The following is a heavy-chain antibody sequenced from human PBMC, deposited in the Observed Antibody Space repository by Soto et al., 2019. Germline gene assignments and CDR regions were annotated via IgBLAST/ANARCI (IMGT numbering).Heavy chain of an antibody. D-gene: IGHD2-8*01. CDR2: ISYDGSNK. J-gene: IGHJ4*02. Sequence: QVQLVESVGGVVQPGRSLRLSCAASGFTFSSYGMHWVRQAPGKGLEWVAVISYDGSNKYYADSVKGRFTISRDNSKNTLYLQMNSLRAEDTAVYYCAKATNGVWYYFDYWGQGTLVTVSS. V-gene: IGHV3-30*18. CDR3: AKATNGVWYYFDY. CDR1: GFTFSSYG.